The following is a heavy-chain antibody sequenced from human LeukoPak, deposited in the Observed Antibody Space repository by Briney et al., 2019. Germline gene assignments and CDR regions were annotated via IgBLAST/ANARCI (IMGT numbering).Heavy chain of an antibody. Sequence: ASVKVSCKASGYTFTNYGISWVRQAPGQGLEWMGWISAYNGNTNYAQKLQGRVTMTTDTSTSTAYMELRSLRSDDTAVYYCARTLPIAVAGIIPDYWGQGTLVTVSS. J-gene: IGHJ4*02. V-gene: IGHV1-18*01. D-gene: IGHD6-19*01. CDR1: GYTFTNYG. CDR2: ISAYNGNT. CDR3: ARTLPIAVAGIIPDY.